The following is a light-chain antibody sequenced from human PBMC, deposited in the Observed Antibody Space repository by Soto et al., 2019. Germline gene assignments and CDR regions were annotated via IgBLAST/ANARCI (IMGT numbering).Light chain of an antibody. V-gene: IGLV2-11*01. J-gene: IGLJ3*02. CDR3: CSYAGKSTYTWV. CDR2: DVN. Sequence: QSAPTQPRSVSGSPGRSVTISCTGTSSDVGGYDYVSWYQQHPGKAPKLLIYDVNKRPSGVPDRFSGSKSGNTASLTVSGVQAEDEADYYCCSYAGKSTYTWVFGGGTKLTVL. CDR1: SSDVGGYDY.